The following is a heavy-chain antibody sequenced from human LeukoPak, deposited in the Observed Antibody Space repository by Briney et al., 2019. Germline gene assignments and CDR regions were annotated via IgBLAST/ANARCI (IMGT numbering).Heavy chain of an antibody. CDR2: INPNSGGT. Sequence: ASMKVSCKASGYTFTGYYIHWVRQAPGQGLEWMGWINPNSGGTNYAQRFQGRVTMTRDTSISTAYMELSRLTSDDTAVYYCARATDLIQLEGVMNWFDPWGQGTLVTVSS. CDR3: ARATDLIQLEGVMNWFDP. CDR1: GYTFTGYY. V-gene: IGHV1-2*02. D-gene: IGHD1-1*01. J-gene: IGHJ5*02.